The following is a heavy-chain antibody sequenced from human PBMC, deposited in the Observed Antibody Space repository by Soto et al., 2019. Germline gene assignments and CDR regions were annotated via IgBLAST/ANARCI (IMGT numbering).Heavy chain of an antibody. D-gene: IGHD5-18*01. J-gene: IGHJ4*02. Sequence: ASVKVSCKASGYTFTSYGISWVRQAPGQGLEWMGWISAYNGNTNYAQKLQGRVTMTTDTSTSTAYMELRSLRSDDTAVYYCAYDVDTAMPLSFDYWGQGTLVTVSS. CDR3: AYDVDTAMPLSFDY. CDR1: GYTFTSYG. CDR2: ISAYNGNT. V-gene: IGHV1-18*01.